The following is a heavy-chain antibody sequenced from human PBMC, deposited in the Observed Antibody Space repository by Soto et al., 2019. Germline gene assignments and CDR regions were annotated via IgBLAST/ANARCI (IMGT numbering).Heavy chain of an antibody. J-gene: IGHJ5*02. CDR3: ARDLYCSGGSCRIGVNWFDP. D-gene: IGHD2-15*01. V-gene: IGHV4-39*02. Sequence: PSETLSLTCTVSGDSISSSTYYWGWIRQPPGRGLEWIGSIYYSGNTHYNPSLKSRVTISVDTSKNQFSLRLTSVTAADTAVYYCARDLYCSGGSCRIGVNWFDPWGQGTLVTVSS. CDR2: IYYSGNT. CDR1: GDSISSSTYY.